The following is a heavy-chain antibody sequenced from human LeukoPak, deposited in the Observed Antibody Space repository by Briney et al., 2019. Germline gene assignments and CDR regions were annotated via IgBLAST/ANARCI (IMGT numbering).Heavy chain of an antibody. D-gene: IGHD3-9*01. V-gene: IGHV3-21*01. CDR3: ARDHIDFYDIVSGYHDY. CDR1: GFTFSSYA. J-gene: IGHJ4*02. CDR2: ISSSSYT. Sequence: GGPLRLSCAASGFTFSSYALSWVRQAPGRGREGVSAISSSSYTYYADSVRGRFTISRDNARNSLYLQMSSLRAEDTAVYYCARDHIDFYDIVSGYHDYWGQGALVTVSS.